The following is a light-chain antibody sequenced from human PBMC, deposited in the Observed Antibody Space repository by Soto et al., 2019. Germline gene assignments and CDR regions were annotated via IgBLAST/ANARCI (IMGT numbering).Light chain of an antibody. CDR2: GAS. CDR3: QQYGSSPWT. J-gene: IGKJ1*01. CDR1: QSVSSSY. V-gene: IGKV3-20*01. Sequence: EIVLTQSPGTLSLSPGERATLSCRASQSVSSSYLAWYQQKPGQAPRLLIYGASSRAPGIPDRFSGSGSGNDFNLTISRLEPDDFEVYYCQQYGSSPWTFGQGTKVEIK.